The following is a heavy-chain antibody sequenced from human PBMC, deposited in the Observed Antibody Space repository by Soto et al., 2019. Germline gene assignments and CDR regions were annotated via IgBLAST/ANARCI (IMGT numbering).Heavy chain of an antibody. V-gene: IGHV5-10-1*01. CDR1: WYSFTSLW. CDR2: IDPSDSYT. Sequence: RWEFLKILCSGFWYSFTSLWISRVRQMPGKGLEWMGRIDPSDSYTNYSPSFQGHVTISADKSISTAYLQWSSLKASDTAMYYCARGENRAAHSRGYYGMDVWGQGTTVTVSS. CDR3: ARGENRAAHSRGYYGMDV. D-gene: IGHD3-10*01. J-gene: IGHJ6*02.